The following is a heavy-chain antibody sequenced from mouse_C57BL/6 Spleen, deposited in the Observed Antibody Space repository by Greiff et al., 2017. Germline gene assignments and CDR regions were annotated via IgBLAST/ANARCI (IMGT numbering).Heavy chain of an antibody. J-gene: IGHJ4*01. CDR1: GYTFTGYW. CDR2: ILPGSGST. CDR3: ARNGYYGSSLYAMDY. Sequence: QVQLQQSGAELMKPGASVKLSCKATGYTFTGYWIEWVKQRPGHGLEWIGEILPGSGSTNYNEKFKGKATLTADTSSNTAYMQLSSLTTEDSAIYYCARNGYYGSSLYAMDYWGQGTSVTVSS. D-gene: IGHD1-1*01. V-gene: IGHV1-9*01.